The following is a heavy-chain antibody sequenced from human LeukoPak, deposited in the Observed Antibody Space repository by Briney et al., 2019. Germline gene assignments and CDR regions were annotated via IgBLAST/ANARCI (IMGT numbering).Heavy chain of an antibody. CDR3: ARAVLEYNSAWHAGYYYYMDV. J-gene: IGHJ6*03. CDR1: AYSINSPYN. Sequence: PSETLSLTCTVSAYSINSPYNWGWIRQSPGQGLEWIGIINHRGSTSYNPSLRSRVTISVDTSKKPFSLKVSSATATDTAVYYCARAVLEYNSAWHAGYYYYMDVWGKGTTVTVSS. CDR2: INHRGST. V-gene: IGHV4-38-2*02. D-gene: IGHD3-3*01.